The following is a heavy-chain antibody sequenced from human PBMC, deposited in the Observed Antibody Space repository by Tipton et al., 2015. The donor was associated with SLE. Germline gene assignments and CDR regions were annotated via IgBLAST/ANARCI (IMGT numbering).Heavy chain of an antibody. CDR3: ARGRTTTLLYYFDY. V-gene: IGHV6-1*01. D-gene: IGHD1/OR15-1a*01. J-gene: IGHJ4*02. Sequence: GLVKPSQTLSLTCAISGDSVSSNSAAWNWIRQSPSRGLEWLGRTYYRSKWYNDYAVSEKSRITNNPDTSKNQFYLQMNSVTPEDTAVYYCARGRTTTLLYYFDYWGQGTLVAVTS. CDR1: GDSVSSNSAA. CDR2: TYYRSKWYN.